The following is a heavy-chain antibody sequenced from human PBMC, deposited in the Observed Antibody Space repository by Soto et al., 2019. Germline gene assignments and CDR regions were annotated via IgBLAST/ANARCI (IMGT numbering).Heavy chain of an antibody. V-gene: IGHV3-23*01. D-gene: IGHD3-16*02. CDR3: ANCDDYIWGSYRYFDY. CDR2: ISGSGGST. Sequence: GESLKISCAASGFTFSSYAMSWVRQAPGKGLEWVSAISGSGGSTYYADSVKGRFTISRDNSKNTLYLQMNSLRAEDTAVYYCANCDDYIWGSYRYFDYWGQGTLVTVSS. J-gene: IGHJ4*02. CDR1: GFTFSSYA.